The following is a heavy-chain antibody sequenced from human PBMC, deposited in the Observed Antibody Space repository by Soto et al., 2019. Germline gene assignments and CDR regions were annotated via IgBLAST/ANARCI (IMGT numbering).Heavy chain of an antibody. CDR3: ATALVACPGCTPRVHAFDI. J-gene: IGHJ3*02. D-gene: IGHD2-21*01. CDR1: GYTFTSYG. V-gene: IGHV1-24*01. CDR2: FDPEDGET. Sequence: ASVKVSCKASGYTFTSYGVICVRQAPGKGLEWMGGFDPEDGETIYAQKFQGRVTMTEDTSTDTAYMELSSLRSEDTAVYYCATALVACPGCTPRVHAFDIWGPGTMVTVSS.